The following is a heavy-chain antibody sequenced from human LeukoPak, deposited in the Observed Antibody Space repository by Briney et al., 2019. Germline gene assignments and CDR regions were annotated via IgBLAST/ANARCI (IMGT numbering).Heavy chain of an antibody. CDR2: FSGSGDTT. J-gene: IGHJ4*02. D-gene: IGHD6-19*01. V-gene: IGHV3-23*01. Sequence: PGGSPRXSCXXSXFTISXYAMNWVRQAPGKGLEWVSTFSGSGDTTYYADSVKGRFAISRDDSKNTLYLQMNSLRPEDTAVFYCAKGLYTAVADYWGQGTLVTVSS. CDR3: AKGLYTAVADY. CDR1: XFTISXYA.